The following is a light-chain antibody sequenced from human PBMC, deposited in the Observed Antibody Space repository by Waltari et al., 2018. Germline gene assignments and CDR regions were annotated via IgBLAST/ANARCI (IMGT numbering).Light chain of an antibody. Sequence: QSALTQPASVSGSPGPSITISCTGTSSYVGNYNLVSWYQQYPGKAPKVMIYDDNRRPSGVSDRFSGSKSGNTASLTISGVQAEDEADYYCCSYAGSYTWVFGGGTKLTVL. V-gene: IGLV2-23*01. CDR1: SSYVGNYNL. CDR3: CSYAGSYTWV. J-gene: IGLJ3*02. CDR2: DDN.